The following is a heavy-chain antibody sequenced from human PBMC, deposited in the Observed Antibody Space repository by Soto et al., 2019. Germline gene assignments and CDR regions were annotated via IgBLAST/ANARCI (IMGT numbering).Heavy chain of an antibody. V-gene: IGHV4-34*01. Sequence: PSAALFLTCSFYCGSLRGYYWSFIRHPPGNGPYFIGEINHSGSTNYNPSLKSRVTISVDTSKIQFSLKLSSVTAAYKAVYYCARRRYYYGSGSYYSLFDYWGQGTLVTVSS. CDR3: ARRRYYYGSGSYYSLFDY. D-gene: IGHD3-10*01. CDR2: INHSGST. J-gene: IGHJ4*02. CDR1: CGSLRGYY.